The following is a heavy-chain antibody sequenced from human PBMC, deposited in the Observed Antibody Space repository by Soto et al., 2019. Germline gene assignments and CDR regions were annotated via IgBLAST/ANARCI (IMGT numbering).Heavy chain of an antibody. CDR1: GGTFSSYA. CDR3: ARGIVLVPAADDGHNGVGLYYYYGMDV. D-gene: IGHD2-2*01. J-gene: IGHJ6*02. CDR2: IIPIFGTA. V-gene: IGHV1-69*12. Sequence: QVPLVQSGAEVKKPGSSVKVSCKASGGTFSSYAISWVRQAPGQGLEWMGGIIPIFGTANYAQKFQGRVTITADESTSTAYMELSSLRSEDTAVYYCARGIVLVPAADDGHNGVGLYYYYGMDVWGQGTTVTVSS.